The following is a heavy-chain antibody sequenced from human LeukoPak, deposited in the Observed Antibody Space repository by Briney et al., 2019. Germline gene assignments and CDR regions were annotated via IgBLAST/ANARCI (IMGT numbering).Heavy chain of an antibody. CDR2: IIGGAGST. CDR1: GFTFSSYG. V-gene: IGHV3-23*01. J-gene: IGHJ4*02. Sequence: HPGGTLRLSCAASGFTFSSYGMSWVRQAPGKGLEWVSGIIGGAGSTYYADSVKGRFTISGDNSKNTLFLQMNSLRAEDTAVYYCAHGAMYQLDYWGQGTLVTVSS. D-gene: IGHD2-2*01. CDR3: AHGAMYQLDY.